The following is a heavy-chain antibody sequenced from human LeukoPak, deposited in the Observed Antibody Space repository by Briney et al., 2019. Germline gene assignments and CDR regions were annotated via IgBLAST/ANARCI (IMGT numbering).Heavy chain of an antibody. V-gene: IGHV3-33*01. CDR1: GFTFNNFG. CDR3: ARGSFGVDY. Sequence: GGSLRLSCAASGFTFNNFGMHWVRQAPGKGLDWVAVIWYDGTKKYYADSVKGRFTISRDSSKNTLFLQMNSLRAEDTAVYYCARGSFGVDYWGQGTLVTISS. CDR2: IWYDGTKK. D-gene: IGHD3-10*01. J-gene: IGHJ4*02.